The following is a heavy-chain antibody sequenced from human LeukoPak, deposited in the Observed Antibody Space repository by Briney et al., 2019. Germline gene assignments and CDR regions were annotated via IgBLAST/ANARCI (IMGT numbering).Heavy chain of an antibody. CDR3: ARGSIGRLNY. Sequence: PSETLSLTCTVSGGSIGSFYWTWIRQPPGKGLEWIGYIYYSGSTNYNPSLKSRVTISVGTSKNQISLKLSSVTTADTAFYYCARGSIGRLNYWGQGTLVTVSS. CDR1: GGSIGSFY. D-gene: IGHD3-22*01. J-gene: IGHJ4*02. V-gene: IGHV4-59*01. CDR2: IYYSGST.